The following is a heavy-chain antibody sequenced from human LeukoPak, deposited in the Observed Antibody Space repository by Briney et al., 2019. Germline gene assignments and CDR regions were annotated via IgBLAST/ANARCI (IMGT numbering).Heavy chain of an antibody. CDR3: ARPGGRDHGGNSVAFDI. V-gene: IGHV4-59*08. CDR2: IYNTGNT. D-gene: IGHD4-23*01. Sequence: SETLSLTCIVSVGSISGYYWSWIRQPPGKGLEWIGLIYNTGNTNYNPSLRSRVTMSLDTSKNQSSLNLSSVTAADTAVYYRARPGGRDHGGNSVAFDIWGQGTMVTVSS. CDR1: VGSISGYY. J-gene: IGHJ3*02.